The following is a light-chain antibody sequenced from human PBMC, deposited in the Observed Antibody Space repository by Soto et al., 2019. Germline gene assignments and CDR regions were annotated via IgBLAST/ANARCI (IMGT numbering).Light chain of an antibody. CDR1: QSVSSSY. CDR3: QQYGSSPPT. CDR2: GAS. Sequence: EIVLTQSPGTLSLSPGERATLSCRASQSVSSSYLAWYKQKPGQAPRLLIYGASSRATGIPDRFSGSGSGTDFTLTISRLEPEDVAVYYCQQYGSSPPTFGQGTRLEIK. V-gene: IGKV3-20*01. J-gene: IGKJ5*01.